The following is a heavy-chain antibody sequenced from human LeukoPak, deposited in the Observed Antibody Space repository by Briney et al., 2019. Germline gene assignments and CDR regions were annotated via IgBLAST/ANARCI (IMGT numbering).Heavy chain of an antibody. V-gene: IGHV3-30-3*01. CDR1: GFTFSSYA. J-gene: IGHJ6*02. CDR3: AYGMDV. CDR2: ISYDGSNK. Sequence: PGGSLRLSCAASGFTFSSYAMHWVRQAPGKGLEWVAVISYDGSNKYYADSVKGRFTISRDNSKNTLYLQMNSLRAEDTAVYYCAYGMDVWGQGTTVTVSS.